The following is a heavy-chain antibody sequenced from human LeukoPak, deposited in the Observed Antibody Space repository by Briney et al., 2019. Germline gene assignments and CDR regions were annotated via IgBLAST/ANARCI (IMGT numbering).Heavy chain of an antibody. CDR2: INPNSGGT. CDR1: GYTFTGYY. J-gene: IGHJ4*02. CDR3: ARSAFGDYYGSGSPIDY. V-gene: IGHV1-2*04. Sequence: GASVKVSCKASGYTFTGYYMHWVRQAPGQGLEWMGWINPNSGGTNYAQKFQGWVTMTRDTSISTAYMELSRLRSDDTAVYYCARSAFGDYYGSGSPIDYWGQGTLVTVSS. D-gene: IGHD3-10*01.